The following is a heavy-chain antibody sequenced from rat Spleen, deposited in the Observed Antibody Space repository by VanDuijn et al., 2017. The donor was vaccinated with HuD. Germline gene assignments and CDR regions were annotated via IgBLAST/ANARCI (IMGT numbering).Heavy chain of an antibody. CDR3: TRETRGYFDY. J-gene: IGHJ2*01. CDR2: FSYDGIST. V-gene: IGHV5-29*01. D-gene: IGHD1-4*01. Sequence: EVQLVESGGGLVQPGRSLKLSCEASGFTFNNYVMAWVRQVPTKGLEWVATFSYDGISTYYRDSVRGRFTISSDNAKSTLYLQMDSLRSEDTATYYCTRETRGYFDYWGQGVMVTVSS. CDR1: GFTFNNYV.